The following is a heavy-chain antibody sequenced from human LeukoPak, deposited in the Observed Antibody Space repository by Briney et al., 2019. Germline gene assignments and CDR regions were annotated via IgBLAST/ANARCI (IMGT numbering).Heavy chain of an antibody. D-gene: IGHD5-12*01. J-gene: IGHJ4*02. V-gene: IGHV4-30-4*01. CDR3: ARTHSGYDYRYFDY. Sequence: SETLSLTCTVSGGSISSGDYYWRWIRQPPGKGLEWIGYIYYSGSTYYNPSLKSRVTISVDTSKNQFSLKLSSVTAADTAVYYCARTHSGYDYRYFDYWGQGTLVTVSS. CDR2: IYYSGST. CDR1: GGSISSGDYY.